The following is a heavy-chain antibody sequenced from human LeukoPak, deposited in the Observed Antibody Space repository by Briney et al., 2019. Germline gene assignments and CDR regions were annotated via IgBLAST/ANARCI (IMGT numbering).Heavy chain of an antibody. CDR2: ISANNGNT. V-gene: IGHV1-18*01. D-gene: IGHD6-6*01. J-gene: IGHJ4*02. CDR3: ARGQREEYSGSTDY. CDR1: GYTFTSYG. Sequence: GASVKVSCKASGYTFTSYGMSWVRQAPGQGLEWMGWISANNGNTNYAQKLQGRVTMTTDTSTSTAYMELRSLRSDDTAVYYCARGQREEYSGSTDYWGQGALVTVSS.